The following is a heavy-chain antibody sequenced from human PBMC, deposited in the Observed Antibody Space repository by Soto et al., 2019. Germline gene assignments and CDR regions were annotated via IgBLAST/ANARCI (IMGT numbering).Heavy chain of an antibody. CDR2: INHSGST. CDR3: ARCPANVSITIFGVVIRRDFDY. Sequence: SETLSLTCAVYGGSFSGYYWSWIRQPPGKGLEWIGEINHSGSTNYNPSLKSRVTISVDTSKNQFSLKLSSVTAADTAVYYCARCPANVSITIFGVVIRRDFDYWGQGTLVTVSS. CDR1: GGSFSGYY. J-gene: IGHJ4*02. D-gene: IGHD3-3*01. V-gene: IGHV4-34*01.